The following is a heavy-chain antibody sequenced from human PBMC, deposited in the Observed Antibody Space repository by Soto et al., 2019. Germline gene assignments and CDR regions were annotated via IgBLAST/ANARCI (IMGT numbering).Heavy chain of an antibody. CDR3: ARGTAEYDSSGYPLAA. CDR1: GFTVSSRRNY. V-gene: IGHV3-53*01. D-gene: IGHD3-22*01. CDR2: IFDGDNS. Sequence: GGSLRLSCVVSGFTVSSRRNYMSWVLQAPGKGLEWVSVIFDGDNSYYADSVKGRFTISRDNSKNTLYLQMNSLRAEDTAVYYCARGTAEYDSSGYPLAAWGQGTLVTGSS. J-gene: IGHJ1*01.